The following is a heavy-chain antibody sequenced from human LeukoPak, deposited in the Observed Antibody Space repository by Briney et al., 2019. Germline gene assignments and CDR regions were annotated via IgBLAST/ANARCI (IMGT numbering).Heavy chain of an antibody. CDR3: ARASDYDSSGYYYRLRFYYYMDV. Sequence: SETLSLTCTVSGGSISSYYWSWIRQPPGKGLEWIGEINHSGSTNYNPSLKSRVTISVDTSKNQFSLKLSSVTAADTAVYYCARASDYDSSGYYYRLRFYYYMDVWGKGTTVTVSS. D-gene: IGHD3-22*01. J-gene: IGHJ6*03. V-gene: IGHV4-34*01. CDR1: GGSISSYY. CDR2: INHSGST.